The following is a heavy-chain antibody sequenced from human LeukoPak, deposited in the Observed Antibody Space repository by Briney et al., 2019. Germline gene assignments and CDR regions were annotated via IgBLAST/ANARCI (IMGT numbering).Heavy chain of an antibody. CDR2: INAGNGNT. CDR3: ARGAKTYYYDSSGYYLFDY. CDR1: GYTFTSYA. Sequence: ASVKVSCKASGYTFTSYAMHWVRQAPGQRLEWMGWINAGNGNTKYSQKFQGRVTITRDTSASTAYMELSSLRSEDTAVYYCARGAKTYYYDSSGYYLFDYWGQGTLVTVSS. V-gene: IGHV1-3*01. D-gene: IGHD3-22*01. J-gene: IGHJ4*02.